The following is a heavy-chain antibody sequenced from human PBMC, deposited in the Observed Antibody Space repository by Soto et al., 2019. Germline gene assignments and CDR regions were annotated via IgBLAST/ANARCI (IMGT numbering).Heavy chain of an antibody. CDR2: ISGSGGST. J-gene: IGHJ4*02. Sequence: GGSLRLSCAASGFTFSSYAMSWVRQAPGKGLEWVSAISGSGGSTYYADSVKGRFTISRDNSKNTLYLQMNSLRAEDTAVYYCAKAGGVVPAGNYFDYWGQGTLVTVSS. CDR3: AKAGGVVPAGNYFDY. CDR1: GFTFSSYA. V-gene: IGHV3-23*01. D-gene: IGHD2-2*01.